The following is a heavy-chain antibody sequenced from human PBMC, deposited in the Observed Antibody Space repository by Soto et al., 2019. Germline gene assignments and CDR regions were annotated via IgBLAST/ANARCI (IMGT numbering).Heavy chain of an antibody. Sequence: PGGSLRLSCAASGFTFNIFAMTWVRQAPGKGLEWVSTISGSGTTPHYADSVKGRFTISRDNSKNTLYLQMSSLRADDTARYYCAREFPYYVSSDSYLDYWGQGALVTVSS. D-gene: IGHD3-16*01. V-gene: IGHV3-23*01. CDR3: AREFPYYVSSDSYLDY. CDR1: GFTFNIFA. CDR2: ISGSGTTP. J-gene: IGHJ4*02.